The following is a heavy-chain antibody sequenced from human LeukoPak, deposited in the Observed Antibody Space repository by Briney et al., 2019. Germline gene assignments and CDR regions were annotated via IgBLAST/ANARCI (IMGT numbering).Heavy chain of an antibody. V-gene: IGHV4-4*07. CDR2: IYTSGST. CDR1: GVSISSYY. CDR3: ARDARAARPIFDY. Sequence: ASETLSLTCTVSGVSISSYYWIWIRQPAGKGLEWIGRIYTSGSTNYNPSLKSRVTMSVDTSKNQFSLKLSSVTAADTAVYYCARDARAARPIFDYWGQGTLVTVSS. D-gene: IGHD6-6*01. J-gene: IGHJ4*02.